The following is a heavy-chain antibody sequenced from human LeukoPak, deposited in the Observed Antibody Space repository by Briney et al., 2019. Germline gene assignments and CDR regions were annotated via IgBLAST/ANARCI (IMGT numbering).Heavy chain of an antibody. CDR2: IYYSGST. D-gene: IGHD3-22*01. V-gene: IGHV4-30-4*07. CDR3: VRLDTGGFYFSNY. CDR1: GGSISSGGYS. Sequence: SETLSLTCAVSGGSISSGGYSWSWIRQPPGKGLEWIGYIYYSGSTYYNPSLKSRVTISVDTSKNQFSLKLSSVTAADTAVYYCVRLDTGGFYFSNYWGQGTPVTVSS. J-gene: IGHJ4*02.